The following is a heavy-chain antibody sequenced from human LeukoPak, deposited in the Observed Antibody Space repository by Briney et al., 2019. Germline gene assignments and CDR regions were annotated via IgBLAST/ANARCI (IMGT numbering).Heavy chain of an antibody. CDR3: ARGSNSIYSSSWNYYGMDV. J-gene: IGHJ6*02. CDR1: GYTFTGYY. CDR2: INPNSGGT. D-gene: IGHD6-13*01. V-gene: IGHV1-2*04. Sequence: ASVKVSCKASGYTFTGYYMHWVRQAPGQGLEWMGWINPNSGGTNYAQKFQGWVTMTRDTSISTAYMELSRLRSDDTAVYYCARGSNSIYSSSWNYYGMDVWGQGTTVTVSS.